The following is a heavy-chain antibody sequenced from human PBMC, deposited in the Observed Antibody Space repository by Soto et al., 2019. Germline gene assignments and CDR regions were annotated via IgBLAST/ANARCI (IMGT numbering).Heavy chain of an antibody. J-gene: IGHJ5*02. CDR1: GFTFSGSA. CDR3: TRPGYCSGGSCHTTTP. Sequence: EVQLVESGGGLVQPGGSLKLSGAASGFTFSGSAMHWVRQASGEGLEWVGRIRSKANSYATAYAASVKGRFTISRDDSKNTAYLQMNSLKTADTAVYSCTRPGYCSGGSCHTTTPWGQGTLFTVSS. D-gene: IGHD2-15*01. CDR2: IRSKANSYAT. V-gene: IGHV3-73*01.